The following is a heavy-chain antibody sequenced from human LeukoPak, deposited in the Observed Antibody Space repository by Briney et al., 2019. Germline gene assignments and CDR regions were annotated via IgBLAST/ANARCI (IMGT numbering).Heavy chain of an antibody. CDR1: GDSVSSNSAA. J-gene: IGHJ4*02. CDR3: ARGSGYSYGFDY. Sequence: SQTLSLTCAISGDSVSSNSAAWNWIRQSPSRGLQWLGRTYYRSKWYNDYAVSVKSRITINQDTSKKQFSLQLNSVTPEDTAVYYCARGSGYSYGFDYWGQGTLVTVSS. CDR2: TYYRSKWYN. V-gene: IGHV6-1*01. D-gene: IGHD5-18*01.